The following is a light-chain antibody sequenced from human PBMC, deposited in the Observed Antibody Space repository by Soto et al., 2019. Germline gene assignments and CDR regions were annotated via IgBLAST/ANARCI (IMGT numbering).Light chain of an antibody. V-gene: IGKV3-15*01. CDR2: GAS. CDR3: QQYNNWLRT. Sequence: EIAMTQSPATLSVSPGERATLSCRASQSVSSNLAWYQQRPGQSPRLLIYGASSRATGIPARFSGGGSGTEFTLSISGLQSEDYAVYYCQQYNNWLRTFGQGTKVDIK. CDR1: QSVSSN. J-gene: IGKJ1*01.